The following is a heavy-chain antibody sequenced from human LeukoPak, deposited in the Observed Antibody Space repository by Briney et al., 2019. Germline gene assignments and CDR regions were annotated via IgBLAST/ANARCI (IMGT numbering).Heavy chain of an antibody. D-gene: IGHD6-13*01. CDR3: ARVRSHSIDY. J-gene: IGHJ4*02. CDR1: GVTFSMYG. V-gene: IGHV3-30*02. Sequence: PGGSLRLSCTVSGVTFSMYGMHWVRQAPGKGLEWVAFIRHDETKEYYADPVKGRFTISRDNSKKILYLQMNSLRAEDTAVYYCARVRSHSIDYWGQGTLVTVSS. CDR2: IRHDETKE.